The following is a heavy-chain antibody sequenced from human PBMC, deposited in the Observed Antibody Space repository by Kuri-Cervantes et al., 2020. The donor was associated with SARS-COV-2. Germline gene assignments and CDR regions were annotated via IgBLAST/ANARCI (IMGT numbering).Heavy chain of an antibody. CDR2: IDPSDSYT. J-gene: IGHJ3*02. CDR1: GYSFTSYW. Sequence: GESLKISCKGSGYSFTSYWISWVRQMPGKGLEWMGRIDPSDSYTNYSPSFQGQVTISADKPISTVYLQWSSLKASDTAMYYCARDYVDAFDIWGQGTMVTVSS. CDR3: ARDYVDAFDI. V-gene: IGHV5-10-1*04. D-gene: IGHD3-16*01.